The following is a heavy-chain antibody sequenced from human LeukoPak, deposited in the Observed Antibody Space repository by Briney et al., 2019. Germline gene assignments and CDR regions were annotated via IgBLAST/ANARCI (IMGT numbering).Heavy chain of an antibody. J-gene: IGHJ4*02. Sequence: GGSLRLSCAASGFTFSNYAMSWVRQAPGKGLEWVSAISGSGGSTYYADSVKGRFTISRDNSKNTLYLQMNSLRAEDTAVYYCAKDPDCTGGICYTFFDYWGQGTLVTVSS. D-gene: IGHD2-8*02. V-gene: IGHV3-23*01. CDR2: ISGSGGST. CDR1: GFTFSNYA. CDR3: AKDPDCTGGICYTFFDY.